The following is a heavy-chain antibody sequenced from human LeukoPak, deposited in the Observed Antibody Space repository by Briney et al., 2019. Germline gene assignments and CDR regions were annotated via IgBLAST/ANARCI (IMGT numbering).Heavy chain of an antibody. J-gene: IGHJ4*02. CDR2: INSDGSST. D-gene: IGHD6-13*01. V-gene: IGHV3-74*01. CDR3: FYSSSWYSGDFDY. Sequence: GGSLRLSCAASGFTFSSYWMHWVRQAPGKGLVWVSRINSDGSSTSYADSVKGRFTISRDNAKNTLYPQMNSLRAEDTAVYYCFYSSSWYSGDFDYWGQGTLVTVSS. CDR1: GFTFSSYW.